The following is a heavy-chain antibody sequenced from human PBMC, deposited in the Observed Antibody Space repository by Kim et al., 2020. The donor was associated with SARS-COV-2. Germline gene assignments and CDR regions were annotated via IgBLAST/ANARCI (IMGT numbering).Heavy chain of an antibody. V-gene: IGHV7-4-1*02. J-gene: IGHJ4*02. CDR2: INTNTGSP. CDR3: ARANSYYGSGSFYY. CDR1: GYSFTSYG. Sequence: ASVKVSCKASGYSFTSYGMNWVRLAPGHGLEWIGWINTNTGSPTYARDFAGHFVFSVDTSVSTAYLQITSLKADDTAVYFCARANSYYGSGSFYYWGQGTLVTVSS. D-gene: IGHD3-10*01.